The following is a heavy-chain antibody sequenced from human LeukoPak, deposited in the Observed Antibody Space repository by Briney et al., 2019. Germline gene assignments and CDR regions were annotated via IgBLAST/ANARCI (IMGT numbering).Heavy chain of an antibody. Sequence: GSLRLSCAASGFSFSSYAMSWIRQPPGKGLEWIGEINHSGSTNYNPSLKSRVTISVDTSKNQFSLKLSSVTAADTAVYYCARGPTTGTKGRNWFDPWGQGTLVTVSS. V-gene: IGHV4-34*01. CDR2: INHSGST. D-gene: IGHD1-1*01. CDR3: ARGPTTGTKGRNWFDP. J-gene: IGHJ5*02. CDR1: GFSFSSYA.